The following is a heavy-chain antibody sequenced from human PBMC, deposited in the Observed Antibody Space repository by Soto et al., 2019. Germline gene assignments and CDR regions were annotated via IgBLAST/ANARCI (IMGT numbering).Heavy chain of an antibody. Sequence: EVQLLESGGGLVQPGGSLRLSCVGSGFSFRGYPRNWVRRPPGRGLEWVSGISGSGGTTFYAASVKGRFTISRDNSKNTLYLQMNSLRAEDTAVYYCAKDLGYTSSWYYALHIWGQGTMVTVSS. CDR3: AKDLGYTSSWYYALHI. CDR2: ISGSGGTT. V-gene: IGHV3-23*01. CDR1: GFSFRGYP. J-gene: IGHJ3*02. D-gene: IGHD6-13*01.